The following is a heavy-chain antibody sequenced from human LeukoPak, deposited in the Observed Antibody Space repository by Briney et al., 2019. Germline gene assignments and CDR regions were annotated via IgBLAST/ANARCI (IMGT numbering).Heavy chain of an antibody. Sequence: ASVKVSCKASGYTFTAQYMHWVRQAPGQGLEWMGGINPNNGDTKYAQNFLGRVTMTRDTSTTTAYMELRSLRSDDTAAYFCASYPRSVPAPPFDYWGQGTLVTVSS. V-gene: IGHV1-2*02. CDR3: ASYPRSVPAPPFDY. J-gene: IGHJ4*02. CDR2: INPNNGDT. CDR1: GYTFTAQY. D-gene: IGHD3-10*02.